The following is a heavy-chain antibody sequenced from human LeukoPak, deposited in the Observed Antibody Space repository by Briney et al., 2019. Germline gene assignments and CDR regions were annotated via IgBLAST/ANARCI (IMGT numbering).Heavy chain of an antibody. D-gene: IGHD3-10*01. CDR1: GGSISSSSYY. Sequence: SETLSLTCTVSGGSISSSSYYWGWIRQPPGKGLEWIGSIYYSGSTYYNPSLKSRVTISVDTSKNQFSLKLSSVTAADTAVYYCVRIMVRGVISYWGQGTLVTVSS. CDR2: IYYSGST. V-gene: IGHV4-39*07. J-gene: IGHJ4*02. CDR3: VRIMVRGVISY.